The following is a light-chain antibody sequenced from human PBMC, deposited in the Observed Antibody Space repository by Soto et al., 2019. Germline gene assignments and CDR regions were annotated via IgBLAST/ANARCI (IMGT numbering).Light chain of an antibody. CDR2: GAS. Sequence: EIVLTQSPGTLSLSPGERATLSCRASQSVSSSYLAWYQQKPGQAPRLLIYGASSRATGIPDTFSGSGSGTDFTLTISRLEPEDFAVYYCQQYGSSAITFGKGTRLEIK. CDR1: QSVSSSY. CDR3: QQYGSSAIT. V-gene: IGKV3-20*01. J-gene: IGKJ5*01.